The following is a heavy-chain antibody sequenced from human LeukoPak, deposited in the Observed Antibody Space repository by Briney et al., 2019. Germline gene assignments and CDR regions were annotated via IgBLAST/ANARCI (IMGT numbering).Heavy chain of an antibody. Sequence: PSETLSLTCAVYGGSFSGYYWSWIRQPPGKGLEWIGEINHSGSTNYNPSLKSRVTISVDTSKNQFSLKLSSVTAADTAVYYCARGRGFYGAPDYWGQGTLVTVSS. D-gene: IGHD4-17*01. CDR3: ARGRGFYGAPDY. CDR2: INHSGST. CDR1: GGSFSGYY. V-gene: IGHV4-34*01. J-gene: IGHJ4*02.